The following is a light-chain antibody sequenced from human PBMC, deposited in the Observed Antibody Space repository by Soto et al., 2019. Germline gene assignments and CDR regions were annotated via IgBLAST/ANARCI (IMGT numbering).Light chain of an antibody. J-gene: IGKJ1*01. CDR2: GAS. Sequence: EIVLTQSPATLSLSPGERATLSCRSSRSVSRYLAWYQQKPGQAPRLLIYGASNRATGIPDRFSGSGSGTDFTLTISRLEPEDFAVYYCQQYGSSGTFGQGTKVDIK. CDR3: QQYGSSGT. V-gene: IGKV3-20*01. CDR1: RSVSRY.